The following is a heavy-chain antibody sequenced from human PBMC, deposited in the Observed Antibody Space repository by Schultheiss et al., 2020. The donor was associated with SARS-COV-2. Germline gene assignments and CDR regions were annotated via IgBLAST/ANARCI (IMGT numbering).Heavy chain of an antibody. V-gene: IGHV3-23*01. CDR2: ISGSGGST. D-gene: IGHD5-12*01. Sequence: GGSLRLSCAASGFTVSSNYMSWIRQPPGKGLEWVSAISGSGGSTYYADSVKGRFTISRDNGKNSLYLQMNSLKTEDTAVYYCTRDTGGYSGYDNFDYWGQGTLVTVSS. J-gene: IGHJ4*02. CDR3: TRDTGGYSGYDNFDY. CDR1: GFTVSSNY.